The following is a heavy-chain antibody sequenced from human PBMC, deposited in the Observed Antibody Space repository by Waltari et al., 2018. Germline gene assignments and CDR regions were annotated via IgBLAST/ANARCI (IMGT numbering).Heavy chain of an antibody. V-gene: IGHV4-59*01. J-gene: IGHJ3*02. CDR2: IYYSGST. CDR3: ARVVAHTDAFDI. D-gene: IGHD2-2*02. CDR1: GGSISRSY. Sequence: QVQLQESGPGLVKPSETLSLTCTVPGGSISRSYLSWIRQPPGKGLEWIGYIYYSGSTNYNPSLKSRVTISVDTSKNQFSLKLSSVTAADTAVYYCARVVAHTDAFDIWGQGTMVTVSS.